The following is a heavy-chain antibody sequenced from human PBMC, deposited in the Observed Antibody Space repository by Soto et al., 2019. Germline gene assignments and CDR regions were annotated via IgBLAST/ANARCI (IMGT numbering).Heavy chain of an antibody. Sequence: LILSCAASGFTFSSYGMHWVRQAPGKGLEWVAVISYDGSNKYYADSVKGRFTISRDNSKNTLYLQMNSLRAEDTAVYYCAKEGGTYYDFWSGPSRKSNWFDPWGQGTLVTVSS. D-gene: IGHD3-3*01. V-gene: IGHV3-30*18. CDR3: AKEGGTYYDFWSGPSRKSNWFDP. CDR1: GFTFSSYG. J-gene: IGHJ5*02. CDR2: ISYDGSNK.